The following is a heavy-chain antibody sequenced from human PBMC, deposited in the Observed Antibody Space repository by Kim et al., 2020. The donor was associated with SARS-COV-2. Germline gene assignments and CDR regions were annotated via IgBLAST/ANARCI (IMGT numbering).Heavy chain of an antibody. CDR3: ANAGDYDILTGYSDY. Sequence: GGSLSLSCAASGFTFSSYAMNWVRQAPGKGLEWVSGIGGSINNTDYAYSLKGRFPFSRDNSKNTLYLQLNSLRAEDTAVFFCANAGDYDILTGYSDYWG. V-gene: IGHV3-23*01. CDR2: IGGSINNT. CDR1: GFTFSSYA. D-gene: IGHD3-9*01. J-gene: IGHJ4*01.